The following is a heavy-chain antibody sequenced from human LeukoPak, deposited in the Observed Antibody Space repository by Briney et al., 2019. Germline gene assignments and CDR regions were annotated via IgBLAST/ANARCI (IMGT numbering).Heavy chain of an antibody. J-gene: IGHJ3*02. Sequence: GGSLRLSCAASGFTFSSYTMKWVRQAPGKGLEWVSSISSRSSYIYYADSVKGRFTISRDNAESSLYLQMNSLRAEDTAVYYCARNTWFGEGVDAFDIWGQGTMVTVSS. V-gene: IGHV3-21*01. CDR2: ISSRSSYI. CDR3: ARNTWFGEGVDAFDI. CDR1: GFTFSSYT. D-gene: IGHD3-10*01.